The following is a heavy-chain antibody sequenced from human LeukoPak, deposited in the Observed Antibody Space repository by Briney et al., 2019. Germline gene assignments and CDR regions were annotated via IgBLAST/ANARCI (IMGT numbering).Heavy chain of an antibody. D-gene: IGHD2-15*01. CDR2: INSDGSST. J-gene: IGHJ3*02. V-gene: IGHV3-74*01. Sequence: GGSLRLSCAASGFTFSSYWMHWVRQAPGKGLAWVSRINSDGSSTSYADSVKGRFTISRDNAKNTLYLQMNSLRAEDTAVYYCARDLGDIVVVVAASNAFDIWGQGTMVTVSS. CDR3: ARDLGDIVVVVAASNAFDI. CDR1: GFTFSSYW.